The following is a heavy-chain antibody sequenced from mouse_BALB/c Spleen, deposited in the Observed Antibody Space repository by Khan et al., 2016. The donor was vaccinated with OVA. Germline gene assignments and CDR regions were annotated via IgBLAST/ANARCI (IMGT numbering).Heavy chain of an antibody. J-gene: IGHJ2*01. D-gene: IGHD2-1*01. CDR1: GYTFTNYG. V-gene: IGHV9-3*02. Sequence: QIQLVQSGPELKKPGETVKISCKASGYTFTNYGMNWVKQAPGKGLKWMGWINTYTGEPTYAEEFKGRFAFSLETSASTAYLQISNLKNDDTATYFFARDGGNYVIDYWGQGTTLTVSS. CDR2: INTYTGEP. CDR3: ARDGGNYVIDY.